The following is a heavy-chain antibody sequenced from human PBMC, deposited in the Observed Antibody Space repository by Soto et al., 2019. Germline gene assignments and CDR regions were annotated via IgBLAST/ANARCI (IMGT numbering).Heavy chain of an antibody. D-gene: IGHD2-2*01. CDR3: ARDLKPSTAVTLVLDS. V-gene: IGHV3-21*01. J-gene: IGHJ5*01. CDR2: ISSTTDYI. Sequence: GGSLRLSCAASGFTFSTYSMNWVRQTPGKGLEWVSSISSTTDYIYYADSVKGRFTISRDNVKNSLYLQMNSLRAEDTAVYYCARDLKPSTAVTLVLDSWGQGTLVTVSS. CDR1: GFTFSTYS.